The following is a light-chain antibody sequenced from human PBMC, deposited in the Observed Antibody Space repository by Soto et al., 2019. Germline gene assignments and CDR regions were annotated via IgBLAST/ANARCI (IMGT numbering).Light chain of an antibody. J-gene: IGKJ1*01. CDR2: GAS. CDR3: QQYKNWPRT. V-gene: IGKV3-20*01. Sequence: EDVLSQAAGTLSLSPRERATIYCRASQSVSSNYLAWYQHKPGQAPRLLIYGASSRATGIPDRFSGSGSGTDFTLTISRLEPEDFAVYYCQQYKNWPRTFGQGTNVDIK. CDR1: QSVSSNY.